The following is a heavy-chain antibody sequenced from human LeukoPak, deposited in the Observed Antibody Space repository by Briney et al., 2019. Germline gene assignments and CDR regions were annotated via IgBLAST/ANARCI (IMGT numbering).Heavy chain of an antibody. CDR3: ARDIYYDSSGYYGSVY. V-gene: IGHV3-23*01. D-gene: IGHD3-22*01. J-gene: IGHJ4*02. Sequence: SCKASGGTFSSYAMSWVRQAPGKGLEWVSAISGSGGSTYYADSVKGRFTISRDNAKNSLYLQMNSLRAEDTAVYYCARDIYYDSSGYYGSVYWGQGTLVTVSS. CDR1: GGTFSSYA. CDR2: ISGSGGST.